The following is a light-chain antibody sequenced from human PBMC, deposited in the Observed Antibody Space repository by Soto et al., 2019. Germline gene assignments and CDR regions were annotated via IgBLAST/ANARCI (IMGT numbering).Light chain of an antibody. J-gene: IGLJ1*01. CDR3: SSYTSSSTLGV. CDR1: SSDVGGYNY. CDR2: EVS. Sequence: QSALTEPASVSGSPGQSITISCTGTSSDVGGYNYVSWYQQHPGKAPKLMIYEVSNRPSGVSNRFSGSNSGNTASLTISGLXAEDEADYYCSSYTSSSTLGVFGTGTKVTVL. V-gene: IGLV2-14*01.